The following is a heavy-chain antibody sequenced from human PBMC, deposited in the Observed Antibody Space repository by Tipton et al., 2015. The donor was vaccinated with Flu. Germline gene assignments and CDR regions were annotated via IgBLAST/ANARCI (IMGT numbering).Heavy chain of an antibody. V-gene: IGHV4-59*02. Sequence: TLSLTCSVSGGPVNYFYWNWIRQPPGKALEWIGFSFYSGSTSYNPSLQSRVSISVDTSRNQVSLRLKSVSAADTAIYYCARDRGWPAALDTWGRGILVTVSS. CDR2: SFYSGST. CDR1: GGPVNYFY. D-gene: IGHD6-6*01. CDR3: ARDRGWPAALDT. J-gene: IGHJ5*02.